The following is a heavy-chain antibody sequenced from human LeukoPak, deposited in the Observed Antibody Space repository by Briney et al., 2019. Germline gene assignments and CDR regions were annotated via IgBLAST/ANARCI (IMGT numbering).Heavy chain of an antibody. CDR3: AKDGYAPTFDY. V-gene: IGHV3-43*02. J-gene: IGHJ4*02. CDR1: GFTFDDYA. CDR2: ISGYGGST. D-gene: IGHD5-12*01. Sequence: GGSLRLSCAASGFTFDDYAMHWVRQAPGKGLEWVSLISGYGGSTYYADAVKGRFTIYRDNRKNSLYLQMNSLRTEDTALYYCAKDGYAPTFDYWGQGTLVTVSS.